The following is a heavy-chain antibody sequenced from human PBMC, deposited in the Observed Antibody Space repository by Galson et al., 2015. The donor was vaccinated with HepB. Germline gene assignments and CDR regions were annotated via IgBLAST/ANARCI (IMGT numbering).Heavy chain of an antibody. CDR2: IKSNGENA. Sequence: SLRLSCAASGFTFSNYWMHWVRQAPGKGLVWVSRIKSNGENADYADSVKGRFTISRDNAKNRLFMDRDSLTVEDTAVYFCARTITPAPIPLFDSWGQGTLVTVSS. D-gene: IGHD3-10*01. CDR3: ARTITPAPIPLFDS. V-gene: IGHV3-74*01. J-gene: IGHJ4*02. CDR1: GFTFSNYW.